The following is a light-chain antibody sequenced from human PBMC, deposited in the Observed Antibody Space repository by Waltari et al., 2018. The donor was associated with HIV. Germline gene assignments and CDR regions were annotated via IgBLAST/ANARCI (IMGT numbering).Light chain of an antibody. Sequence: EIVMTPPPDPLSVSPGEKATLSCRASQSVGGNLAWYQVRPGQAPRLLIYAATSRTTGFPGRFRGSGSGTEFTLTISSLQSEDFAIYYCQQYNDWPQTFGQGTRVDIK. CDR3: QQYNDWPQT. V-gene: IGKV3-15*01. CDR2: AAT. CDR1: QSVGGN. J-gene: IGKJ1*01.